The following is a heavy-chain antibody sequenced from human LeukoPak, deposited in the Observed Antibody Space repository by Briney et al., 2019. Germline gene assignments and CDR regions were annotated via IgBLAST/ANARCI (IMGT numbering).Heavy chain of an antibody. CDR1: NYSITSGYY. CDR2: IYYSGST. Sequence: SETLSLTCAVSNYSITSGYYWGWIRQPPGKGLEWIGSIYYSGSTYYNPSLKSRVTISVDTSKNQFSLKLSSVTAADTAVYYCARPLPGYSSGWYPFDYWGQGTLVTVSS. D-gene: IGHD6-19*01. V-gene: IGHV4-38-2*01. CDR3: ARPLPGYSSGWYPFDY. J-gene: IGHJ4*02.